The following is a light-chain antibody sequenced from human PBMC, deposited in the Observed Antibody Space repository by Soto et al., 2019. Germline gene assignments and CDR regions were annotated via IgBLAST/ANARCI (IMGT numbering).Light chain of an antibody. J-gene: IGKJ3*01. CDR1: QSVSSN. V-gene: IGKV3-15*01. CDR3: QQYNNWPTG. CDR2: GAS. Sequence: EIVMTQSPATLSVSPGERATLSCRASQSVSSNLAWYQQKPGQAPRLLIYGASTRATGIPARFSGSGSGTEFTLTISSLQSEDFAVYYCQQYNNWPTGFGPGTKVDI.